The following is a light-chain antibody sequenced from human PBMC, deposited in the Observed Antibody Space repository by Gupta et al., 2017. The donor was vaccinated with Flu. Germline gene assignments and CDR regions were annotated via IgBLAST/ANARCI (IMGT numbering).Light chain of an antibody. Sequence: IVLTQSPGTLSLPPGERGTLSCRDSQSVSSSYLAWYQQKVGQAPRLLIYGASSRATGIPDRFSGSGSGTDFTLTISRLEPEDFAVYYCQQYGSSPWTFGQGTKVEIK. V-gene: IGKV3-20*01. CDR1: QSVSSSY. J-gene: IGKJ1*01. CDR2: GAS. CDR3: QQYGSSPWT.